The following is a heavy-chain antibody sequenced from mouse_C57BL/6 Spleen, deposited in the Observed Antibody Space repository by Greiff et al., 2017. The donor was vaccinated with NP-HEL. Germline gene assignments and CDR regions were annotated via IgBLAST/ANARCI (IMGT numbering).Heavy chain of an antibody. D-gene: IGHD4-1*01. J-gene: IGHJ1*03. V-gene: IGHV1-59*01. CDR3: ARPSYWEKNWYFDV. Sequence: QVQLQQPGAELVRPGTSVKLSCKASGYTFTSYWMHWVKQRPGQGLEWIGVIDPSDSYTNYNQKFKGKATLTVDTSSSTAYMQLSSLTSEDSAVYYCARPSYWEKNWYFDVWGTGTTVTVSS. CDR1: GYTFTSYW. CDR2: IDPSDSYT.